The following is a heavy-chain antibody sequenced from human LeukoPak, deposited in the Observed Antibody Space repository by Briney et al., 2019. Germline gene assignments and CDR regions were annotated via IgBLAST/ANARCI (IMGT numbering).Heavy chain of an antibody. Sequence: GRSLRLSCAASGFTFSSYGMHWVRQAPGKGLEWVAVIWYDGSNKYYADSVKGRFTISRDNSKNTLYLQMNSLRAEDTAVYYCARDRAPGYMDVWGEGTTVTVSS. J-gene: IGHJ6*03. CDR1: GFTFSSYG. D-gene: IGHD3-10*01. CDR2: IWYDGSNK. V-gene: IGHV3-33*01. CDR3: ARDRAPGYMDV.